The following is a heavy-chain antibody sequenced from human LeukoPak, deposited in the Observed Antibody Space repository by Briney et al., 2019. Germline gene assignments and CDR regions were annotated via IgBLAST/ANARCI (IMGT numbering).Heavy chain of an antibody. CDR1: GGSISSYY. D-gene: IGHD3-10*01. CDR2: IYTSGST. J-gene: IGHJ4*02. Sequence: SETLSLTCTVSGGSISSYYWSWIRQPPGKGLEWIGYIYTSGSTNYNPSLKSRVTISVDTSKNQFSLKLSSVTAADTAVYYCAGLGDMVRGAVFDYWGQGTLVTVSS. CDR3: AGLGDMVRGAVFDY. V-gene: IGHV4-4*09.